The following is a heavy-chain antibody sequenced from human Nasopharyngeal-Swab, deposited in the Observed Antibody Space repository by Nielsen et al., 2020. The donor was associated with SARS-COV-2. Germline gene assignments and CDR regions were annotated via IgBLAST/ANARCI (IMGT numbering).Heavy chain of an antibody. V-gene: IGHV1-69*10. CDR3: AREADYDFWSGPKSFDP. CDR1: GGTFSSYD. J-gene: IGHJ5*02. D-gene: IGHD3-3*01. Sequence: SAQISCKASGGTFSSYDTSWVRQPPGQGLEWMGVIIPSLGIANYAQKFQGRVTITADKSTSTAYMDLSSLRSEGTAVYYCAREADYDFWSGPKSFDPWGQGTLVTVSS. CDR2: IIPSLGIA.